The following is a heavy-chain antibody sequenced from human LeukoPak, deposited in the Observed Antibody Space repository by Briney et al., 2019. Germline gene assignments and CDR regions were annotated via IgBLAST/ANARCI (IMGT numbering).Heavy chain of an antibody. CDR2: IYTSGST. J-gene: IGHJ4*02. D-gene: IGHD6-19*01. CDR3: ARGRSGSSSGWPKRYYFDY. Sequence: PSETLSLTCTVSGGSISSGSYYWSWIRQPAGKGLEWIGRIYTSGSTNYNPSLKSRVTISADTSRNHFSLNLSSVTAADTAVYYCARGRSGSSSGWPKRYYFDYWGQGTLVTVSS. CDR1: GGSISSGSYY. V-gene: IGHV4-61*02.